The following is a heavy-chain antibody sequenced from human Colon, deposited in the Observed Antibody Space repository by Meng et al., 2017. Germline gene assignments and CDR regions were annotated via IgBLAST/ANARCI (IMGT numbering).Heavy chain of an antibody. CDR1: GGSISSTNW. J-gene: IGHJ1*01. CDR3: AREDGSIGFTPAGQ. D-gene: IGHD1-26*01. CDR2: ISQSGSS. V-gene: IGHV4-4*02. Sequence: LQGSGPGLVKPSGTLSLPCAVSGGSISSTNWWSWIRQPPGKGLEWIGEISQSGSSNYNPSLKSRVTMSLDKFKNHFFLNLSSVSAADTAVYYCAREDGSIGFTPAGQWGQGTLVTVSS.